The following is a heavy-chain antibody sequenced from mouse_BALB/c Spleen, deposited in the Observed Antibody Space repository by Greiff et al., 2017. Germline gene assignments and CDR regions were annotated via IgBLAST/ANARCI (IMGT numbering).Heavy chain of an antibody. CDR2: IDPSDSET. J-gene: IGHJ4*01. CDR3: APNYYGRAMDY. CDR1: GYSFTSYW. V-gene: IGHV1S126*01. D-gene: IGHD1-1*01. Sequence: VQLVESGPQLVRPGASVKISCKASGYSFTSYWMHWVKQRPGQGLEWIGMIDPSDSETRLNQKFKDKATLTVDKSSSTAYMQLSSPTSEDSAVYYCAPNYYGRAMDYWGQGTSVTVSS.